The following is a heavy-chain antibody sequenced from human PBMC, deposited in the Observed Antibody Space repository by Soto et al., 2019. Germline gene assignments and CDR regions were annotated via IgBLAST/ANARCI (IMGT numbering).Heavy chain of an antibody. Sequence: PSQTLSLTGNLAGGSFHNFYWLWIRQPPGKGLEWVGHVHYSGSTNYSPSLNSRATISLDTSKSQLSLKLRSVTAEDTAMYFCARGGDYYATSGYFSFDSWGQGIPVTVSS. CDR2: VHYSGST. CDR1: GGSFHNFY. V-gene: IGHV4-59*01. J-gene: IGHJ4*02. D-gene: IGHD3-16*01. CDR3: ARGGDYYATSGYFSFDS.